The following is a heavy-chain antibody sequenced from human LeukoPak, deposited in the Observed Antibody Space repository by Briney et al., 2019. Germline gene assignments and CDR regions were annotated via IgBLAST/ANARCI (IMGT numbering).Heavy chain of an antibody. D-gene: IGHD6-19*01. J-gene: IGHJ4*02. CDR3: AATPAVAGQTSFDY. V-gene: IGHV4-61*02. CDR1: GGSFSSGSFY. CDR2: IYTSGST. Sequence: SQTLSLTCTVSGGSFSSGSFYWGWIRQPAGKGLEWIGRIYTSGSTNYNPSLKSRVAISIDTSKDQVSLKLNSVTAADTAVYYCAATPAVAGQTSFDYWGQGALVTVSS.